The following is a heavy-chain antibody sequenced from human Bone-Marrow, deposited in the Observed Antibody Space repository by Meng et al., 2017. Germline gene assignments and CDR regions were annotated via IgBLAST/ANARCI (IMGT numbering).Heavy chain of an antibody. V-gene: IGHV4-59*12. CDR2: IYYSGST. Sequence: SETLSLTCTVSGGSISSYYWSWIRQPPGKGLEWIGYIYYSGSTNYNPSLKSRVTISVDTSKNQFSLKLSSVTAADTAVYYCASPTMVRGVITYLAAPYYYYYYGMDVWGQGTTVTVSS. D-gene: IGHD3-10*01. J-gene: IGHJ6*02. CDR3: ASPTMVRGVITYLAAPYYYYYYGMDV. CDR1: GGSISSYY.